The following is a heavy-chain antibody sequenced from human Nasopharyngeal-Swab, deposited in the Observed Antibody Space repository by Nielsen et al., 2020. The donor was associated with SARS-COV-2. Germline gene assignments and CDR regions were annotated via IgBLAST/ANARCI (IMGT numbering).Heavy chain of an antibody. Sequence: GGSLRLSCAASGFTFDDYAMHWVRQAPGKGLEWVSGISWNSGSIGYADSVKGRFTISRDNAKNSLYLQMNSLRAEDTALYYRAKLAWLPHDHYYFDYWGQGTLVTVSS. D-gene: IGHD6-19*01. CDR3: AKLAWLPHDHYYFDY. CDR1: GFTFDDYA. J-gene: IGHJ4*02. V-gene: IGHV3-9*01. CDR2: ISWNSGSI.